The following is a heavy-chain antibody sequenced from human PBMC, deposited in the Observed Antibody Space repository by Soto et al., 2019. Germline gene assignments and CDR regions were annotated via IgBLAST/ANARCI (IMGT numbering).Heavy chain of an antibody. V-gene: IGHV3-33*01. CDR3: ARVSRSGYYPKY. Sequence: GGSLRLSCAASGFTFSSYGMHWVRQAPGKGLEWVAVIWYDGNNKYYADSMKGRFTISRDNSKNTLYLQMNSLRAEDTAIYYCARVSRSGYYPKYWGQGTLVTVSS. D-gene: IGHD3-3*01. CDR2: IWYDGNNK. J-gene: IGHJ4*02. CDR1: GFTFSSYG.